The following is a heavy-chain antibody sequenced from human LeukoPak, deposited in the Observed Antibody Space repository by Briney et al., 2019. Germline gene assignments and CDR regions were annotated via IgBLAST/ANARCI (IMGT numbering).Heavy chain of an antibody. V-gene: IGHV1-8*01. J-gene: IGHJ6*03. CDR2: MNPNSGNT. Sequence: ASVKVSCKASGYTFTSYDINWVRQATGQGLEWMGWMNPNSGNTGYAQKFQGRVTMTRDTSISTAYMELSSLRSEDTAVYYCARSRSRGIFGVVTNYYMDVWGKGTTVTVSS. D-gene: IGHD3-3*01. CDR3: ARSRSRGIFGVVTNYYMDV. CDR1: GYTFTSYD.